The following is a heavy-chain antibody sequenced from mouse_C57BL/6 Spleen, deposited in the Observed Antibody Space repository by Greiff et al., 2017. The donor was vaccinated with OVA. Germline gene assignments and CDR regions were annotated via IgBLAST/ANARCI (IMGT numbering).Heavy chain of an antibody. J-gene: IGHJ1*03. V-gene: IGHV1-50*01. CDR2: IDPSDSYT. CDR1: GYTFTSYW. CDR3: ARRGITTVPYWYFDV. D-gene: IGHD1-1*01. Sequence: LQQPGAELVKPGASVKLSCKASGYTFTSYWMQWVKQRPGQGLEWIGEIDPSDSYTNYNQKFKGKATLTVDTSSSTAYMQLSSLTSEDSAVYYCARRGITTVPYWYFDVWGTGTTVTVSS.